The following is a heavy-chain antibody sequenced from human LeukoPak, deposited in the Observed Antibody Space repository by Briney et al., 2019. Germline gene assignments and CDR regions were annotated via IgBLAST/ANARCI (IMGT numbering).Heavy chain of an antibody. CDR1: GGSLSDYY. V-gene: IGHV4-34*01. D-gene: IGHD5-18*01. CDR3: ARESRTGNSYGKQFDF. Sequence: SETLSLTCAVYGGSLSDYYWSWIRQPPGKGLEWIGETSHIGRTNYNPSLKSRVTISVDTSKNQFSLRLSSVPAADTAVYYCARESRTGNSYGKQFDFWGQGSLVTVSA. CDR2: TSHIGRT. J-gene: IGHJ4*02.